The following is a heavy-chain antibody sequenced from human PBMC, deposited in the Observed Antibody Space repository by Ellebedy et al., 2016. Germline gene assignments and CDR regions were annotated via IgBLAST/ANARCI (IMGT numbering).Heavy chain of an antibody. V-gene: IGHV3-7*04. CDR3: ARVTGSVDYGDY. J-gene: IGHJ4*02. Sequence: GGSLRLXXAASGFTFSRYWMSWVRQAPGKGLEWVANIKEDGSEKKHVDSVKGRFTISRDNAKNSLYLQMNSLRAEDTAVYYCARVTGSVDYGDYWGQGTLVTVSS. CDR1: GFTFSRYW. D-gene: IGHD4-17*01. CDR2: IKEDGSEK.